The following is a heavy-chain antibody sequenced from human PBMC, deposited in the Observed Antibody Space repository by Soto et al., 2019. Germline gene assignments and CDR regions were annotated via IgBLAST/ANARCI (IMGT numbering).Heavy chain of an antibody. Sequence: EVQLVESGGGFVQPGGSLRLSCAASGFTFSGFWMYWVRQAPGKGLVWVSRVNLDVSRPTFADSVKGRFTISRDNAKNTLYLQMNSLRAEDTAVYYCARANGYLNSHLDSWGQGTLVTVSS. CDR2: VNLDVSRP. J-gene: IGHJ4*02. CDR1: GFTFSGFW. CDR3: ARANGYLNSHLDS. V-gene: IGHV3-74*01. D-gene: IGHD5-18*01.